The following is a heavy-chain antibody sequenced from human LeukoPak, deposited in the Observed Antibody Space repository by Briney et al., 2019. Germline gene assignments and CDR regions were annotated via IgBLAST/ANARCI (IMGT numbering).Heavy chain of an antibody. J-gene: IGHJ5*02. V-gene: IGHV3-30*02. CDR2: IRYDGSNK. CDR3: ARTATRGYSGYDLINWFDP. Sequence: GGSLRLSCAASGFTFSSYWMSWVRQAPGKGLEWVAFIRYDGSNKYYADSVKGRFTISRDNSKNTLYLQMNSLRAEDTAVYYCARTATRGYSGYDLINWFDPWGQGTLVTVSS. D-gene: IGHD5-12*01. CDR1: GFTFSSYW.